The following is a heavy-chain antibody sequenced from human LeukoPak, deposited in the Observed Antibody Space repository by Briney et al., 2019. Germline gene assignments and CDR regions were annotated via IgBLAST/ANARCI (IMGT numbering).Heavy chain of an antibody. CDR1: RFTFSRYA. J-gene: IGHJ4*02. CDR2: ISGSGGST. Sequence: GGSLRLSCTASRFTFSRYAMRWLRQAPGKGLEWVSAISGSGGSTYYADSVKGRFTISRDNSKNTLYLQMNSLRAEDRAVYHCAKMTRMSSGDMFWGQGTLVTVSS. V-gene: IGHV3-23*01. CDR3: AKMTRMSSGDMF. D-gene: IGHD2-15*01.